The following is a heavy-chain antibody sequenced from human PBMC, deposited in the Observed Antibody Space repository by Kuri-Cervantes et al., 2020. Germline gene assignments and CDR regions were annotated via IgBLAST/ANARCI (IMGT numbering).Heavy chain of an antibody. CDR1: GFTFSSYG. CDR2: ISYDGSNK. Sequence: GGSLRLSCAASGFTFSSYGMHWVRQAPGKGLEWVAVISYDGSNKYYADSVKGRFTISRDNAKISLYLQMNNLRAEDTAVYYCARDRGYSTFDYWGQGILVTVSS. J-gene: IGHJ4*02. V-gene: IGHV3-30*03. CDR3: ARDRGYSTFDY. D-gene: IGHD5-18*01.